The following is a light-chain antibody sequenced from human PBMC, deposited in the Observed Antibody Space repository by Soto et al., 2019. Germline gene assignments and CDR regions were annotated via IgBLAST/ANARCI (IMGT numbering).Light chain of an antibody. Sequence: DLPMTQCRSTLSASVGDRVTITFRASQSISSWLAWYQQKKGKAPKLLIYKASSLESGVPSRFSGSLYGTEFNLTISSLQPDEFATYDCQQYNSYPLTFGGGTKVDIK. V-gene: IGKV1-5*03. CDR1: QSISSW. CDR3: QQYNSYPLT. J-gene: IGKJ4*01. CDR2: KAS.